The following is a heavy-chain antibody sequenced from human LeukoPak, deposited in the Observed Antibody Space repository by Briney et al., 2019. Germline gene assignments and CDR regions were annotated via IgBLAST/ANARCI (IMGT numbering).Heavy chain of an antibody. CDR2: IIPIFGTA. CDR3: ARGGGPLDY. CDR1: GYTFTSYG. J-gene: IGHJ4*02. V-gene: IGHV1-69*13. Sequence: GASVKVSCKASGYTFTSYGISWVRQAPGQGLEWMGGIIPIFGTANYAQKFQGRVTITADESTSTAYMELSSLRSEDTAVYYCARGGGPLDYWGQGTLVTVSS. D-gene: IGHD2-15*01.